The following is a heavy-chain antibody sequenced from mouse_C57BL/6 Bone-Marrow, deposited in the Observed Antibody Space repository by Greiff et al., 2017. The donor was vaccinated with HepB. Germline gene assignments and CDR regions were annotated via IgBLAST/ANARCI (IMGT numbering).Heavy chain of an antibody. CDR2: IYPRDGST. CDR3: ARERRKLLNH. V-gene: IGHV1-85*01. D-gene: IGHD2-1*01. J-gene: IGHJ2*01. CDR1: GYTFTSYD. Sequence: QVQLQQSGPELVKPGASVKLSCKASGYTFTSYDINWGKQRPGQGLAWIGWIYPRDGSTKYNEKFKGKATLTGDTSSSTAYMELPSLTSEDSAVYFCARERRKLLNHWGQGTTLTVSS.